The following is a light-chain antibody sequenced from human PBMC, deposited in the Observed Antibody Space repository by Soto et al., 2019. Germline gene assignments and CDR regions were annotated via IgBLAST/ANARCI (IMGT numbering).Light chain of an antibody. J-gene: IGLJ1*01. CDR1: SSNLAYNS. Sequence: QSVLTQPPSVSAAPGQDVTISCSGSSSNLAYNSLSWYQQLPGTSPKLLIYDDNKRPSGIPARFSGSKSGTSATLGITGLATGDEADYYCGAWDDSMNVYVFGRGTKLTVL. CDR2: DDN. CDR3: GAWDDSMNVYV. V-gene: IGLV1-51*01.